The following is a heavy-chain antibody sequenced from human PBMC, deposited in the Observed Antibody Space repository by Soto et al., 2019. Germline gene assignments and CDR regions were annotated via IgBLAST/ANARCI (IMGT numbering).Heavy chain of an antibody. Sequence: GGSLRLSCAASGFTFSSYGMHWVRQAPGKGLEWVAVIWYDGSNKYYADSVKGRFTISRDNSKNTLYLQMNSLRAEETAVYYCARDATIVVVPAAMGPYYYGMDVWGQGTTVTVSS. CDR3: ARDATIVVVPAAMGPYYYGMDV. D-gene: IGHD2-2*01. CDR1: GFTFSSYG. V-gene: IGHV3-33*01. J-gene: IGHJ6*02. CDR2: IWYDGSNK.